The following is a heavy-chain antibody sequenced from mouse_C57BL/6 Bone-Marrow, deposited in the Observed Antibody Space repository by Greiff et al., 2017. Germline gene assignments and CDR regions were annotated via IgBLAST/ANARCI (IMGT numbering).Heavy chain of an antibody. CDR2: ISGGGGNN. V-gene: IGHV5-9*01. Sequence: EVKLVESGGGLVKPGGSLKLSCAASGFTFSSYTMSWVRQTPEKRLEWVATISGGGGNNYYPDSVKGRFTISRDNAKNTLYLQMSSLRSEDTALYYCARRGAAGYFDVWGTGTTVTVSS. CDR1: GFTFSSYT. J-gene: IGHJ1*03. CDR3: ARRGAAGYFDV. D-gene: IGHD6-1*01.